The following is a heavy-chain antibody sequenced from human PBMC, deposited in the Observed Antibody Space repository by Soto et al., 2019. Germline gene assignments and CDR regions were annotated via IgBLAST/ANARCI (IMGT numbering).Heavy chain of an antibody. D-gene: IGHD3-22*01. CDR3: TTNYDSSGYYHGGGNWFDP. V-gene: IGHV3-73*01. CDR1: GFTFSGSA. Sequence: GGSLRLSCAASGFTFSGSAMHWVRQASGKGLEWVGRIRSKANSYATAYAASVKGRFTISRDDSKNTAYLQMNSLKTEDTAVYYCTTNYDSSGYYHGGGNWFDPWGQGTLVTVSS. CDR2: IRSKANSYAT. J-gene: IGHJ5*02.